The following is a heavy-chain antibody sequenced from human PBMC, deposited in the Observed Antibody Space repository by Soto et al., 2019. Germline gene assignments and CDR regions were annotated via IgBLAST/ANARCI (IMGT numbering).Heavy chain of an antibody. V-gene: IGHV3-21*01. D-gene: IGHD6-13*01. Sequence: GGSLRLSCAASGFTFSSYSMNWVRQAPGKGLEWVSSISSSSSYIYYADSVKGRFTISRDNAKNSLYLQMNSLRAEDTAVYYCANGPLRIAGGFQHWGQGTLVTVSS. J-gene: IGHJ1*01. CDR2: ISSSSSYI. CDR3: ANGPLRIAGGFQH. CDR1: GFTFSSYS.